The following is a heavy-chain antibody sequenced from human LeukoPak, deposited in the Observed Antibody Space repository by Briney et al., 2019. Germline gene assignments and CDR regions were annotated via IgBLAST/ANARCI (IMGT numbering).Heavy chain of an antibody. CDR3: AKVGNYYDSSGYYSQMDY. D-gene: IGHD3-22*01. V-gene: IGHV3-23*01. CDR1: GFTFSSYA. Sequence: QPGGSLRLSCAASGFTFSSYAMSWVRQAPGKGLEWVSAISGSGGSTYYADSVKGRFTISRDNSKNTLYLQMNSLRAEDTAVYYCAKVGNYYDSSGYYSQMDYWGQGTLVTVSS. J-gene: IGHJ4*02. CDR2: ISGSGGST.